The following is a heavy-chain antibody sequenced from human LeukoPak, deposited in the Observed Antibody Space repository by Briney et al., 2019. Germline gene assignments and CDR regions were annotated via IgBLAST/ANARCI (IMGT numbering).Heavy chain of an antibody. CDR3: VRDSDRRSDY. CDR1: GFILSRYW. D-gene: IGHD3-22*01. V-gene: IGHV3-7*05. J-gene: IGHJ4*02. Sequence: PGGALRLSCAASGFILSRYWMSWVRQAPGKGLEWVASINEGGSETYYVESVKVRFTISRDSAKNALYLQMNSLRAEDTAVYYCVRDSDRRSDYWGQGTLVTVSS. CDR2: INEGGSET.